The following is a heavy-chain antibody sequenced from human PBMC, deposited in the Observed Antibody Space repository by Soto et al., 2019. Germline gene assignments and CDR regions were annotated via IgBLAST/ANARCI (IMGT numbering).Heavy chain of an antibody. CDR3: ARQIYDSDTGPNFQYYFDS. V-gene: IGHV5-10-1*01. CDR2: IDPSDSQT. J-gene: IGHJ4*02. CDR1: GYSFAGYW. Sequence: PGESLKISCKGSGYSFAGYWITWVRQKPGKGLEWVGRIDPSDSQTYYSPSFRGHVTISATKSITTVFLQWSSLRASDTAMYYCARQIYDSDTGPNFQYYFDSWGQGTTVTVSS. D-gene: IGHD3-22*01.